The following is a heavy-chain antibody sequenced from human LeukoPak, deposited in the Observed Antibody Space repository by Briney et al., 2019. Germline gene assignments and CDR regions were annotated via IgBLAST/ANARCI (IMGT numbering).Heavy chain of an antibody. CDR2: VYAGGTT. J-gene: IGHJ6*02. CDR1: GFTVSSNY. V-gene: IGHV3-53*05. Sequence: GGSLRLSCAASGFTVSSNYMSWVRQAPGKGLEWVSVVYAGGTTYYADSVKGRFTISRDNSKNSLYLQMNSLRTEDTALYYCAKDIGELGPYYYYYGMDVWGQGTTVTVSS. CDR3: AKDIGELGPYYYYYGMDV. D-gene: IGHD7-27*01.